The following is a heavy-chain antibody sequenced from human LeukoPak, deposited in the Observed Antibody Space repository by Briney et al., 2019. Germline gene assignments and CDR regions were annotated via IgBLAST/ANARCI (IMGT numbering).Heavy chain of an antibody. D-gene: IGHD3-10*01. CDR3: ARGPSSGSRSSYFDS. CDR2: INHSGST. J-gene: IGHJ4*02. CDR1: GGSFSGYY. Sequence: SETLSLACAVYGGSFSGYYWSWIRQPPGKGLEWIGEINHSGSTNYNSSLKSRVTLSVDTSKNQFSLKLSSVTAADTGLYFCARGPSSGSRSSYFDSWGQGSLVTVSP. V-gene: IGHV4-34*01.